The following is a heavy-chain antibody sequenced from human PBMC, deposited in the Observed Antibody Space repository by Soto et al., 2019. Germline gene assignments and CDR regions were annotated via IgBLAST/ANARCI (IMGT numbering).Heavy chain of an antibody. D-gene: IGHD1-26*01. CDR3: ARGRALVETYGMDV. CDR2: IIPIFGTA. Sequence: QVQLVQSGAEVKKPGSSVKVSCKASGGTFSSYAISWVRQAPGQGLEWMGGIIPIFGTANYAQKFQGRVTITADEATTTTYMDLRSLRSEDTAVYYCARGRALVETYGMDVWGQGTTVTVSS. J-gene: IGHJ6*02. V-gene: IGHV1-69*12. CDR1: GGTFSSYA.